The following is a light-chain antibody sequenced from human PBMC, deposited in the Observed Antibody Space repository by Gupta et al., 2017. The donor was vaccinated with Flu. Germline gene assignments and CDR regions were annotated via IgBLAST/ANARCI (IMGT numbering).Light chain of an antibody. CDR2: EVS. CDR1: SSDVGGYNY. V-gene: IGLV2-14*01. CDR3: SSDKSSSNHRV. J-gene: IGLJ3*02. Sequence: SALTQPASFSGSPGQSLTISCTGPSSDVGGYNYVSWYQQHPGKAPKRMIYEVSNRPSVVSKRFSGSKSGNTASLTISGLQAEDEADDYCSSDKSSSNHRVFGGGTKLTVL.